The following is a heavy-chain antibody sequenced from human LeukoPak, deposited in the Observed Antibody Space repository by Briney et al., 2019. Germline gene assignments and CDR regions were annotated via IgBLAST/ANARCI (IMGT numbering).Heavy chain of an antibody. D-gene: IGHD4-17*01. V-gene: IGHV3-23*01. Sequence: PGGSLRLSCAASGFTFSSYAMSWVRQAPGKGLEWVSAISGSGGSTYYADSVKGRFTISRDNSKNTLYLQMNSLRAEDTAVYYCAKAEGHYGDPYYFDYWGQGTLVTVSS. J-gene: IGHJ4*02. CDR1: GFTFSSYA. CDR3: AKAEGHYGDPYYFDY. CDR2: ISGSGGST.